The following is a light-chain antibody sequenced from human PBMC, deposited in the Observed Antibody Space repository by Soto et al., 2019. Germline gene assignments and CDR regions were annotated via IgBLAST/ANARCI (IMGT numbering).Light chain of an antibody. J-gene: IGKJ1*01. CDR3: QQYNNWPRT. V-gene: IGKV3-15*01. CDR1: QSVSSN. CDR2: GAS. Sequence: EIVMTQSPATLSVSPGERATLSCRASQSVSSNLAWYQQKPGQAPRLLIYGASTRATGIPARFSGSGSGTEFTLTIRSLQSEDFAVYYVQQYNNWPRTFGQGTKVEIK.